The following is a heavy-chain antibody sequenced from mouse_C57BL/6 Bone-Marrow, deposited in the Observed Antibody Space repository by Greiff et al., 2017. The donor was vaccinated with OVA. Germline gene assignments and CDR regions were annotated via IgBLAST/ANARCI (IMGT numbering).Heavy chain of an antibody. D-gene: IGHD1-1*01. V-gene: IGHV5-6*02. J-gene: IGHJ2*01. CDR3: ARYSVVGY. Sequence: EVKLVESGGDLAKPGGSLKLSCAASGFTFSSYGMSWVRQTPDKRLEWVATISSGGSYTYYPDSVKGRFTISRDNAKNTLYLQMSSLKSEDTAMYYCARYSVVGYWGQGTTLTVSS. CDR1: GFTFSSYG. CDR2: ISSGGSYT.